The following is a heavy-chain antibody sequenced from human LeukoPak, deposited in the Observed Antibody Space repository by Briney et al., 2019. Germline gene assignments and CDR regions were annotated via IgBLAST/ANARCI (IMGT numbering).Heavy chain of an antibody. Sequence: SVKVSCKASGGTFSSYAISWVRQAPGQGLEWMGRIIPIFGTANYAQKLQGRVTITTDESTSTAYMELSSLRSEDTAVYYCARDYSSGHRGVDYWGQGTLVTVSS. CDR1: GGTFSSYA. D-gene: IGHD6-19*01. CDR3: ARDYSSGHRGVDY. J-gene: IGHJ4*02. V-gene: IGHV1-69*05. CDR2: IIPIFGTA.